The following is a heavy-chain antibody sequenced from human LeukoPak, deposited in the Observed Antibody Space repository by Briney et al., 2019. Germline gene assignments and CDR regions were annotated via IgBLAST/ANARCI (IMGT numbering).Heavy chain of an antibody. D-gene: IGHD5-24*01. CDR3: ARDLWDGYNYLKDFYYFDY. CDR2: IYYSGST. J-gene: IGHJ4*02. V-gene: IGHV4-39*07. Sequence: PSETLSLTCTVSGGSISSYYWSWIRQPPGKGLEWIRSIYYSGSTYYNPSLKSRVTISVDTSKNQFSLKLSSVTAADTAVYYCARDLWDGYNYLKDFYYFDYWGQGTLVTVSS. CDR1: GGSISSYY.